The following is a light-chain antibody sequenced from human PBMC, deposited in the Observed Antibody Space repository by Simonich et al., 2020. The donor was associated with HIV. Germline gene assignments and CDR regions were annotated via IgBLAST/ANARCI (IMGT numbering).Light chain of an antibody. CDR3: QQYNDSPT. J-gene: IGKJ1*01. CDR1: QSVRSN. CDR2: GAS. Sequence: EVVMTQSLATLSVSQGERVTLSCRASQSVRSNLAWYQHKPGQAPRLLIYGASTRATGIPARCSGGGSGTEFTLTISSMQSDDVAVYYCQQYNDSPTFGQGTKVQIK. V-gene: IGKV3-15*01.